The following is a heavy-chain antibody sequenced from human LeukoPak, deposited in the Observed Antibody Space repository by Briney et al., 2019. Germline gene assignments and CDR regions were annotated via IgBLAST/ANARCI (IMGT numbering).Heavy chain of an antibody. Sequence: AGGSLRLSCAASGGTFSSYAISWVRQAPGQGLEWMGGIIPIFGTANYAQKFQGRVTITADESTSTAYMELSSLRSEDTAVYYCAREGGYSGYDPFDYWGQGTLVTVSS. J-gene: IGHJ4*02. D-gene: IGHD5-12*01. CDR2: IIPIFGTA. CDR3: AREGGYSGYDPFDY. CDR1: GGTFSSYA. V-gene: IGHV1-69*01.